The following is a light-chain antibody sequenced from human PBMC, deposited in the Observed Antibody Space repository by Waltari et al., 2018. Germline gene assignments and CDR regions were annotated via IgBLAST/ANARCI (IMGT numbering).Light chain of an antibody. Sequence: DIQMTQSPSSLSGSIGARVTITCRASQGITDSLAWYQQKPGKAPKLLLYAASRLETGVPSRFSGSGSGTDFTLTITGLQSEDFGTYFCQQYDETTPLTFGGGTKVEIK. J-gene: IGKJ4*01. V-gene: IGKV1-NL1*01. CDR1: QGITDS. CDR3: QQYDETTPLT. CDR2: AAS.